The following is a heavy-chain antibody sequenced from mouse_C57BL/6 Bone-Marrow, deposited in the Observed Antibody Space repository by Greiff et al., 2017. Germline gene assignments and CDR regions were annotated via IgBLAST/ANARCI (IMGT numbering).Heavy chain of an antibody. CDR3: ARRGGYYFDY. V-gene: IGHV1-69*01. D-gene: IGHD1-1*02. CDR2: IDPSDSYT. J-gene: IGHJ2*01. Sequence: VKLQESGAELVMPGASVKLSCKASGYTFTSYWMHWVKQRPGQGLEWIGEIDPSDSYTNYNQKFKGKSTLTVDKSSSTAYMQLSSLTSEDSAVYYCARRGGYYFDYWGQGTTLTVSS. CDR1: GYTFTSYW.